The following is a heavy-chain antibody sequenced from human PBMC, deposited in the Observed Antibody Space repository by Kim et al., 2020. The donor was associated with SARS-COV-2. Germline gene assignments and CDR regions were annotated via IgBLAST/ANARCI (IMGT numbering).Heavy chain of an antibody. CDR2: IYHGGST. Sequence: SETLSLTCAVSGGSISSDAWWSWFRQPPGKGLEWIGEIYHGGSTNYSPSLESRVTISVDKSKNQFSLKVNSVTAADTAVYYCARVSSGNYLFWGQGTTVTVSS. J-gene: IGHJ6*02. CDR3: ARVSSGNYLF. D-gene: IGHD1-26*01. CDR1: GGSISSDAW. V-gene: IGHV4-4*02.